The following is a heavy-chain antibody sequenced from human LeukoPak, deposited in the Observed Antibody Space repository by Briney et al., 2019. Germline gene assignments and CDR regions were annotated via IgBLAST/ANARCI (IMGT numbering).Heavy chain of an antibody. J-gene: IGHJ4*02. CDR1: GFTFSSYS. D-gene: IGHD3-22*01. CDR3: ARDADYYDSSGYYHSP. Sequence: PGGSLRLSCAASGFTFSSYSMNWVRQAPGKGLEWVSYISSSSSTIYYADSVKGRFTISRDNAKNSLYLQMNSLRAEDTAVYYCARDADYYDSSGYYHSPWGQGTLVTVSS. V-gene: IGHV3-48*04. CDR2: ISSSSSTI.